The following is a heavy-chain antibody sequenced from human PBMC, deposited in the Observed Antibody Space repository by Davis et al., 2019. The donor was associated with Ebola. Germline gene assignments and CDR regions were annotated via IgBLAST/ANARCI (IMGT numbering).Heavy chain of an antibody. Sequence: GESLKISCAASGFTFSSYAMSWVRQAPGKGLEWVSAISGSGGSTYYADSVKVRFTISRDNSKNTLYLQMNSLRAEDTAVYYCAKTRSYDAFDIWGQGTMVTVSS. CDR2: ISGSGGST. J-gene: IGHJ3*02. CDR3: AKTRSYDAFDI. V-gene: IGHV3-23*01. D-gene: IGHD1-26*01. CDR1: GFTFSSYA.